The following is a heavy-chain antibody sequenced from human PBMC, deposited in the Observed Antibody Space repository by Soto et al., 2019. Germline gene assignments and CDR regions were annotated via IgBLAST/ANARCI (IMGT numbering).Heavy chain of an antibody. J-gene: IGHJ4*02. Sequence: QVQLVESGGGAVQPGRSLRLSCAASGFTFSSYGMHWVRQAPGKGLEWVAVIWYDGSNKYYADSVKGRFTISRDNSKNTLYLQMNSLRAEDTAVYYCARDQPTLGSDYWGQGTLVTVSS. CDR3: ARDQPTLGSDY. CDR2: IWYDGSNK. V-gene: IGHV3-33*01. CDR1: GFTFSSYG. D-gene: IGHD1-26*01.